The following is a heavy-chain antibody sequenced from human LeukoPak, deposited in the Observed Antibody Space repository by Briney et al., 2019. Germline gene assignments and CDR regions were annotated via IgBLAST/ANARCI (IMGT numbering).Heavy chain of an antibody. CDR2: IYYSEST. D-gene: IGHD3-9*01. J-gene: IGHJ6*02. CDR3: ARGILTGYTSYYYYGMDV. V-gene: IGHV4-30-4*01. CDR1: GGSISSGDYY. Sequence: PSQTLSLTCTVSGGSISSGDYYWSWIRQPPGKGLEWIGYIYYSESTYYNPSLKSRVTISVDTSKNQFSLKLSSVTAADTAVYYCARGILTGYTSYYYYGMDVWGQGTTVTVSS.